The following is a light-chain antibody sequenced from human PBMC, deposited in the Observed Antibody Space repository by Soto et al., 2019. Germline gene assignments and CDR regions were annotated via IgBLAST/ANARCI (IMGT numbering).Light chain of an antibody. J-gene: IGKJ4*01. CDR2: AAS. V-gene: IGKV1D-13*01. CDR1: QGISSS. Sequence: AIQLTQSPSSLSASVVDRVTITCLASQGISSSLAWYQQQPGKAPKLLIYAASSLQSGVPSRFSGSGSGTDFTLTISSLQPEDFATYYCQQFKNFALSFGGGTKVDIK. CDR3: QQFKNFALS.